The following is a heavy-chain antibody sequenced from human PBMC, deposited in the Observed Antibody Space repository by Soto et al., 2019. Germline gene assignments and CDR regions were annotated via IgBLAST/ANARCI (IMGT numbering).Heavy chain of an antibody. Sequence: QVQLVQSGAEVKKPGASVKVSCKTSGYTFTSYGVSWVRQAPGQVLEWMGWISGYNGDTNYSQKFQARITMTTDTSTSTAYMELRSLRSDDTALYYCARELQAGMEVWGKGTSVTVSS. V-gene: IGHV1-18*01. J-gene: IGHJ6*03. CDR2: ISGYNGDT. CDR3: ARELQAGMEV. CDR1: GYTFTSYG.